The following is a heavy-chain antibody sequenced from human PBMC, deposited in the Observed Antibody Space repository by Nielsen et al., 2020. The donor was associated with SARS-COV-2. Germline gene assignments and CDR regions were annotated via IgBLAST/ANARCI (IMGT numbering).Heavy chain of an antibody. Sequence: GGSLRLSCAASGFTFSNAWMSWIRQAPGKGLEWVSYISSSGSTIYYADSVKGRFTISRDNAKNSLYLQMNSLRAEDTAVYYCARENYYDSSGYYVATSWGQGTLVTVSS. D-gene: IGHD3-22*01. J-gene: IGHJ4*02. CDR3: ARENYYDSSGYYVATS. V-gene: IGHV3-11*01. CDR1: GFTFSNAW. CDR2: ISSSGSTI.